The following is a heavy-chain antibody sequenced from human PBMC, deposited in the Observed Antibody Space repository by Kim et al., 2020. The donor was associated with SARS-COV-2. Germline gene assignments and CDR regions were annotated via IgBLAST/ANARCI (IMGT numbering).Heavy chain of an antibody. D-gene: IGHD3-10*01. CDR1: GFTFSSYS. V-gene: IGHV3-21*01. J-gene: IGHJ2*01. CDR2: ISSSSSYI. CDR3: ARTDTLELWYFDL. Sequence: GGSLILSCAASGFTFSSYSMNWVRQAPGKGLEWVSSISSSSSYIYYADSVKGRFTISRDNAKNSLYLQMNSLRAEDTAVYYCARTDTLELWYFDLWGRGTLVTVSS.